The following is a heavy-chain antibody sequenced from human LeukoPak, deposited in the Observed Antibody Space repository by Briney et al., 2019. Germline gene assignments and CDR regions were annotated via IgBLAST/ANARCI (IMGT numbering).Heavy chain of an antibody. V-gene: IGHV3-23*01. CDR1: GFTFSSYA. J-gene: IGHJ4*02. Sequence: PGGSLRLSCAASGFTFSSYAMSWVRQAPGKGLEWVSAISGSGGSTYYADSVKGRFTISRDNSKNTLYLQMNSLRAEDTAVYYCAKDDRITIFGVAIPRGFDYWGQGTLVTVSS. CDR3: AKDDRITIFGVAIPRGFDY. CDR2: ISGSGGST. D-gene: IGHD3-3*01.